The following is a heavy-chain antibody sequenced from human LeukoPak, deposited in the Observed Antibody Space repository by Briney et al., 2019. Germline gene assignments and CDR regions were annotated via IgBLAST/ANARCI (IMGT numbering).Heavy chain of an antibody. Sequence: PGGSLRLSCGASGFIFSMSAMHWVRQAPGKGLEWVSVIYSGGSTYYADSVKGRFTISRHNSKNTLYLQMNSLRAEDTAVYYCARDNGDAFDIWGQGTMVTVSS. CDR2: IYSGGST. V-gene: IGHV3-53*04. CDR1: GFIFSMSA. CDR3: ARDNGDAFDI. J-gene: IGHJ3*02.